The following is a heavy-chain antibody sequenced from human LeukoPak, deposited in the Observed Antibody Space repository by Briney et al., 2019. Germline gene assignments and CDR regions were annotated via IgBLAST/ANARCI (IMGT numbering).Heavy chain of an antibody. CDR2: MDPNSGNT. CDR1: GYAFTSYD. CDR3: ARGHHVSRRGY. Sequence: GASVKVSCKASGYAFTSYDINWVRQATGQGREGMGWMDPNSGNTGYAQKFQGRVTMTRNTSISTDYMGLSSLRSEDTAVYYCARGHHVSRRGYWGQGTLVTVSS. J-gene: IGHJ4*02. V-gene: IGHV1-8*01.